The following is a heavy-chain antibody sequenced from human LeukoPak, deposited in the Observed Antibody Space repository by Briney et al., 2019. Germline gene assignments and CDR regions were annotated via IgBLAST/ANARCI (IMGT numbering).Heavy chain of an antibody. CDR2: IYYSGST. CDR3: ARFLFGGLSLNPRDGSGSYHAFDI. J-gene: IGHJ3*02. D-gene: IGHD3-10*01. V-gene: IGHV4-39*07. CDR1: GCSISSNNYY. Sequence: SETLSLTCTVSGCSISSNNYYWGWIRPPPGKGLEWIGSIYYSGSTYYNPSLKSRVTISVDTPKHQFSLKLSSVTAEDTAVYYCARFLFGGLSLNPRDGSGSYHAFDIWGQGTMVTVSS.